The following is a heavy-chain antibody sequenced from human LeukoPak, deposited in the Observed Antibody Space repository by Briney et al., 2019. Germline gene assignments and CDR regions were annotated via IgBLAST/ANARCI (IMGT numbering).Heavy chain of an antibody. CDR1: GYTFTSYG. CDR2: ITPIFGTA. Sequence: ASVKVSCKASGYTFTSYGISWVRQAPGQGLEWMGGITPIFGTAKYAQKFQGRVTITAVESMSTAYMELSSLRSEDTAVYYCARGWLAETTVVTPYNYWGQGTLVTVSS. V-gene: IGHV1-69*13. CDR3: ARGWLAETTVVTPYNY. D-gene: IGHD4-23*01. J-gene: IGHJ4*02.